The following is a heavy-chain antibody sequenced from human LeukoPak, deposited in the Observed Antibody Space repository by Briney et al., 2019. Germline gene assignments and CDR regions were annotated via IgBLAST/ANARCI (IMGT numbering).Heavy chain of an antibody. CDR1: GYTFIGYF. J-gene: IGHJ4*02. V-gene: IGHV1-2*02. CDR3: ATVETGYCSSGSCYLLTY. CDR2: INPNSGAT. D-gene: IGHD2-15*01. Sequence: GASVKISCKASGYTFIGYFIHWVRQAPGQGLEWMGWINPNSGATNYAQKFQGRVTLTRDTAISTAYMEVSRLRSDDTAVFYCATVETGYCSSGSCYLLTYWGQGTLVTVSS.